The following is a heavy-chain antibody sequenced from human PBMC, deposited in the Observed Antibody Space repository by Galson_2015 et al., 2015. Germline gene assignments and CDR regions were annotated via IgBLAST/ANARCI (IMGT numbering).Heavy chain of an antibody. CDR1: GGSMNGDEDY. J-gene: IGHJ4*02. CDR2: KRHRGGT. Sequence: TLSLTCTVSGGSMNGDEDYGSWIRQYPGKGLEWIGYKRHRGGTYYNPSLRSRVTISLDASRKQFSLKLTSVTAADTAVYYCARYQGYTYGGPHDSWGQGTLVTVSS. D-gene: IGHD5-18*01. V-gene: IGHV4-31*03. CDR3: ARYQGYTYGGPHDS.